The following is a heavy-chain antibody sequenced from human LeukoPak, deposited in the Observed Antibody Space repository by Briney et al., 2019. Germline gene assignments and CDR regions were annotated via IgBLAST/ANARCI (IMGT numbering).Heavy chain of an antibody. CDR3: ARRRVVVASTDGASGAFDI. CDR2: IYYSGST. CDR1: GGSISSGGYY. Sequence: PSETLSLTCTVSGGSISSGGYYWSWIRQHPGKGLEWIGYIYYSGSTYYNPSLRSRVTISVDTSKNQFSLKLSSVTAADTAVYFCARRRVVVASTDGASGAFDIWGQGALVTVSS. V-gene: IGHV4-31*03. D-gene: IGHD2-15*01. J-gene: IGHJ3*02.